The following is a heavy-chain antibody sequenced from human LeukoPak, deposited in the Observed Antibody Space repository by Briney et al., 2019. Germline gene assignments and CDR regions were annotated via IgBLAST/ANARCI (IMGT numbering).Heavy chain of an antibody. V-gene: IGHV4-59*01. D-gene: IGHD5-12*01. CDR3: ARTSTDIVRGYNWFDP. Sequence: SETLSLTCTVSGGSISTYYWSWLRQPPGKGLEWIGYVSYSGSTNYNPSLQSRVTISVDTSKNQFSLRLSSVTAADTAVYYCARTSTDIVRGYNWFDPWGQGTLVTVSS. J-gene: IGHJ5*02. CDR2: VSYSGST. CDR1: GGSISTYY.